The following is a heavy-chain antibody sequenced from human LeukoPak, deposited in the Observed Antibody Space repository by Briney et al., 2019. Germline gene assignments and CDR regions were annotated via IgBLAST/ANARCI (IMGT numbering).Heavy chain of an antibody. CDR2: IYTSGST. CDR1: GGSISSASYY. D-gene: IGHD6-13*01. CDR3: AMRERLAAAFDY. J-gene: IGHJ4*02. V-gene: IGHV4-61*02. Sequence: SQTLSLPCTVSGGSISSASYYWSWIRQPAGKGLEWIGRIYTSGSTNYNPSLKSRVTISVDTSKNQFSLKLSSVTAADTAVYYCAMRERLAAAFDYWGQGTLVTVSS.